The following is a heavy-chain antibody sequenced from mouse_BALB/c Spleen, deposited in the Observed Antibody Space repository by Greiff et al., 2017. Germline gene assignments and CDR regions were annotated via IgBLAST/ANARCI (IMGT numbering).Heavy chain of an antibody. D-gene: IGHD2-3*01. J-gene: IGHJ4*01. CDR3: ARSDGYYAMDY. CDR1: GYAFSSYW. Sequence: VQLQQSGAELVRPGSSVKISCKASGYAFSSYWMNWVKQRPGQGLEWIGQIYPGDGDTNYNGKFKGKATLTADKSSSTAYMQLSSLTSEDSAVYFCARSDGYYAMDYGGQRTSVTVSS. V-gene: IGHV1-80*01. CDR2: IYPGDGDT.